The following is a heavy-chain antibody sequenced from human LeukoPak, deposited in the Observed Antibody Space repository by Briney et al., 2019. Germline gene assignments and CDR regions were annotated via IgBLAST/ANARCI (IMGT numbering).Heavy chain of an antibody. J-gene: IGHJ4*02. CDR2: MNPNSGNT. Sequence: ASVKVSCKASGYTFTSYDINWVRQATGQGLEWVGWMNPNSGNTGYAQKFQGRVTMTRNTSISTAYMELSSLRSEDTAVYYCARVLDSSGWYPFDYWGQGTLVTVSS. CDR1: GYTFTSYD. V-gene: IGHV1-8*01. CDR3: ARVLDSSGWYPFDY. D-gene: IGHD6-19*01.